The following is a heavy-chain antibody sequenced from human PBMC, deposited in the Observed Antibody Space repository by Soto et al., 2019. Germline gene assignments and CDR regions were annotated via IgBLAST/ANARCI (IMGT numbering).Heavy chain of an antibody. J-gene: IGHJ4*02. CDR2: IYYSGST. CDR1: GGSVSGSSYY. D-gene: IGHD1-26*01. Sequence: PSETLSLTCTVSGGSVSGSSYYWGWIRQPPGKGLEWIGSIYYSGSTYYNPSLKSRVTISVDTSKNQFSLKLSSVTAADTAVYYCATRWATRGRRQIPWYFDYLGQGTQVIFCS. CDR3: ATRWATRGRRQIPWYFDY. V-gene: IGHV4-39*01.